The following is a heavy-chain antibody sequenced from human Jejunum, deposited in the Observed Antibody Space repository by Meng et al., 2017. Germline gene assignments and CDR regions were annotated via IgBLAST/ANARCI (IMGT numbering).Heavy chain of an antibody. V-gene: IGHV1-8*01. CDR1: GYTFTSLH. CDR3: ARGVTRGVDY. D-gene: IGHD5-18*01. Sequence: ASVKVSCKASGYTFTSLHINWMRQATGEGLEWMGWMDPANGNTAYAQKFQDRVAMTRDTTISTAYMELRSLRSEDTAVYYCARGVTRGVDYWGQGTLVTVSS. CDR2: MDPANGNT. J-gene: IGHJ4*02.